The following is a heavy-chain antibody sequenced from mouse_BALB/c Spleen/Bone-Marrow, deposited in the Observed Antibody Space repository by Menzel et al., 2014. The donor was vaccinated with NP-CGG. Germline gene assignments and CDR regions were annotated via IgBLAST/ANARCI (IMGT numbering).Heavy chain of an antibody. Sequence: VQGVESGPELVRPGASVEMSCKASDYTFTSYWMHWVKQRPGQGLEWIGMIDPSNSETRLNQKFKDKATLNVDKSSNTAYMHPSSLTSEDSAVYYCARTFQPRRAMDYWGQGSSVTVSS. D-gene: IGHD6-1*01. CDR3: ARTFQPRRAMDY. J-gene: IGHJ4*01. CDR2: IDPSNSET. V-gene: IGHV1-74*01. CDR1: DYTFTSYW.